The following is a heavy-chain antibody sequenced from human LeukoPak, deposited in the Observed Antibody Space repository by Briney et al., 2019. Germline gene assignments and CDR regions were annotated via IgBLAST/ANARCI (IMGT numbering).Heavy chain of an antibody. CDR2: IYYSGST. CDR3: ARDRRGYYYYYMDV. Sequence: SETLSLTCNVSGGSISSYYWSWIRQPPGKGLEWIGYIYYSGSTNYNPSLKSRVTISIDTSKNQFSLKMSSVTAADTAVYYCARDRRGYYYYYMDVWGKGTTVTISS. CDR1: GGSISSYY. V-gene: IGHV4-59*01. J-gene: IGHJ6*03.